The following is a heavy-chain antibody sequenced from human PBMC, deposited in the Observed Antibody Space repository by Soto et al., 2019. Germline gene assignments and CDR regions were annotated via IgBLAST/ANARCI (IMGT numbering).Heavy chain of an antibody. D-gene: IGHD1-7*01. V-gene: IGHV1-18*01. Sequence: QVQLVQSGAEVKKPGASVKVSCKASGYTFTSYGISWVRQAPGQGLEWMGWISAYNGNTNYAQKLQGRVTMTTDTSTSTAYMELRSLRSDDTAVYYCARDHPRRNYLYYYYYYMDVWGKGTTVTVSS. J-gene: IGHJ6*03. CDR3: ARDHPRRNYLYYYYYYMDV. CDR2: ISAYNGNT. CDR1: GYTFTSYG.